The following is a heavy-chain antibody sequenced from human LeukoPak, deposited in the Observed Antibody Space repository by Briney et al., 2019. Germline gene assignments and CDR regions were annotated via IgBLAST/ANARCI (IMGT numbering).Heavy chain of an antibody. CDR1: GGSFSGYY. Sequence: SETLSLTCAVYGGSFSGYYWSWIRQPPGKGLEWIGEINHSGSTNYNPSLKSRVTISVDTSKNQFSLKLSSVTAADTAVYYCARGRGYCSGGSCYRRPNAFDIWGQGTMVTVS. CDR3: ARGRGYCSGGSCYRRPNAFDI. J-gene: IGHJ3*02. D-gene: IGHD2-15*01. CDR2: INHSGST. V-gene: IGHV4-34*01.